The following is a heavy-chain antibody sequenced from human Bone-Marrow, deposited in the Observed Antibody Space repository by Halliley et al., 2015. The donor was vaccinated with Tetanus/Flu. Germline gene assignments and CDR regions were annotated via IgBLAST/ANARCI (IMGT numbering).Heavy chain of an antibody. Sequence: SLRLSCAASGFPLRNYAMSWVRQAPGKGLEWVSGISDSSASTHYADSVKGRFTISRDNSKNTLYVQMNRMRAEDTAVYYCARRLPAYFVSSGFNAFTPGGQGPLV. D-gene: IGHD3-22*01. CDR3: ARRLPAYFVSSGFNAFTP. CDR1: GFPLRNYA. J-gene: IGHJ4*03. V-gene: IGHV3-23*01. CDR2: ISDSSAST.